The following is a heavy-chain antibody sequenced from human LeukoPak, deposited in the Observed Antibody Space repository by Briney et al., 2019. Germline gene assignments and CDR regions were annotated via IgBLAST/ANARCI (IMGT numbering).Heavy chain of an antibody. D-gene: IGHD4-11*01. J-gene: IGHJ4*02. CDR2: IIPILGTA. Sequence: ASVKVSCKASGGTFSSYAISWVRQAPGQGLEWMGRIIPILGTANYAQKFQGRVTITADKSTSTAYMELSSLRSEDTAVYYCARGSSTTGQLYYFDYWGQGTLVTVSS. CDR3: ARGSSTTGQLYYFDY. V-gene: IGHV1-69*04. CDR1: GGTFSSYA.